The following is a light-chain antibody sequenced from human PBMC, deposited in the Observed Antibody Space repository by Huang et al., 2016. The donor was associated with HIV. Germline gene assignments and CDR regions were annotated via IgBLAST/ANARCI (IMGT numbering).Light chain of an antibody. V-gene: IGKV4-1*01. CDR1: QVVLYNSNNQKY. Sequence: DIVMTQSPDSLAASLGERATTNCKLRQVVLYNSNNQKYLAWYQHKPGQPPKVLIYWASTRAAGLPDRFSCIGSGTDFTLTINSRQAGDVAIYYCQQYYSPPYIFGQGTRLEIK. J-gene: IGKJ2*01. CDR2: WAS. CDR3: QQYYSPPYI.